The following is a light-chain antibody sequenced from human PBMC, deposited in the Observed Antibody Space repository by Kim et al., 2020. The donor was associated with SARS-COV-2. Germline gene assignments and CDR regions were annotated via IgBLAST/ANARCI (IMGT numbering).Light chain of an antibody. Sequence: APGQTARITCGGNNLASKSVHWYQQKPGQAPVLVIYYDSDRPSGIPERFSGSNSGNTATLTISRVEAGDEAVYYCQVWDSSSDHPVFGGGTQLTVL. V-gene: IGLV3-21*04. CDR3: QVWDSSSDHPV. CDR1: NLASKS. J-gene: IGLJ3*02. CDR2: YDS.